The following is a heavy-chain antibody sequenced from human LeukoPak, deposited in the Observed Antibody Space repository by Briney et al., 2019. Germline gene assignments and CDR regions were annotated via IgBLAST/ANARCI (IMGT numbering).Heavy chain of an antibody. CDR3: ARDGAWAIFGVVSRNDAFDI. J-gene: IGHJ3*02. Sequence: GGSLRLSCAASGFTFSSYSMNWVRQAPGKGLEWVSSISSSSSYIYCADSVKGRFTISRDNAKNSLYLQMNSLRAEDTAVYYCARDGAWAIFGVVSRNDAFDIWGQGTMVTVSS. V-gene: IGHV3-21*01. CDR2: ISSSSSYI. CDR1: GFTFSSYS. D-gene: IGHD3-3*01.